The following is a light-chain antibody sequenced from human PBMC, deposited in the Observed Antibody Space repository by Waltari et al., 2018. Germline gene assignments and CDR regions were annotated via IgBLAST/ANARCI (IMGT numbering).Light chain of an antibody. CDR2: EVN. CDR1: GSDIGSYTR. Sequence: QSALTQPPSVSGSPGQSVTISCSGTGSDIGSYTRVSWYQQSPGTAPRLMIYEVNSRPSGVPDRFSGSKSGNTASLTISGLQAEDEADYYCSSRNGRANEVVFAGGTKVTVL. V-gene: IGLV2-18*02. CDR3: SSRNGRANEVV. J-gene: IGLJ3*02.